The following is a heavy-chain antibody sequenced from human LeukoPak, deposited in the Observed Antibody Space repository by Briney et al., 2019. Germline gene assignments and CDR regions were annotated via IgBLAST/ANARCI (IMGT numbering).Heavy chain of an antibody. CDR3: AKPGWGDGYNYPYYYYYMDV. V-gene: IGHV3-23*01. Sequence: GGSLRLSCAASGFPFSSYAMNWVRQAPGKGLEWVSSISSSSFGTYYADSVKGRFTISRDNSKNTLYLQMNSLRAEDTAVYYCAKPGWGDGYNYPYYYYYMDVWGKGTTVTISS. J-gene: IGHJ6*03. D-gene: IGHD5-24*01. CDR2: ISSSSFGT. CDR1: GFPFSSYA.